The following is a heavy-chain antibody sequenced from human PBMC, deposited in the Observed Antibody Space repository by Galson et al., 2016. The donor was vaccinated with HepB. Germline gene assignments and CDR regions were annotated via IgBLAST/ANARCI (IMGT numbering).Heavy chain of an antibody. CDR3: AKGPISPMEVLRFLEYFIN. J-gene: IGHJ4*02. CDR2: ISASGGST. CDR1: GFTFRSYA. V-gene: IGHV3-23*01. D-gene: IGHD3-3*01. Sequence: SLRLSCAASGFTFRSYAMSWVRQAPGKGLEWVSSISASGGSTFVADSVRGRFFISRENSKNTLFLQMNSLRVEDTAVYYCAKGPISPMEVLRFLEYFINWGQGTPVTASS.